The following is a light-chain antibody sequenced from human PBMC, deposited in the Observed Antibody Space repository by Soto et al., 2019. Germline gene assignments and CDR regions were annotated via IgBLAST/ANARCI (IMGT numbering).Light chain of an antibody. CDR3: QQSYSTPRT. V-gene: IGKV1-39*01. Sequence: QMTQSPSSLSASVGDRVTITCRASQSITTYLNWYQQKPGKAPKLLIYATSSLQSGVASRFSGSGSGTDFTLTISSLQPEDFATYYCQQSYSTPRTFGQGTKV. CDR1: QSITTY. J-gene: IGKJ1*01. CDR2: ATS.